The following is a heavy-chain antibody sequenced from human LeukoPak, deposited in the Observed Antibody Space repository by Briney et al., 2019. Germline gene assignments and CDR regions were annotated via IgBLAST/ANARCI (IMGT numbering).Heavy chain of an antibody. Sequence: GGSLRLSCAASGFTFCSYEMNWVRQAPGKGLEWVSYISSSGSTIYYADSVKGRFTISRDNAKNSLYLQMNSLRAEDTAVYYCARGMVRGVKYWGQGTLVTVSS. J-gene: IGHJ4*02. CDR2: ISSSGSTI. CDR3: ARGMVRGVKY. D-gene: IGHD3-10*01. V-gene: IGHV3-48*03. CDR1: GFTFCSYE.